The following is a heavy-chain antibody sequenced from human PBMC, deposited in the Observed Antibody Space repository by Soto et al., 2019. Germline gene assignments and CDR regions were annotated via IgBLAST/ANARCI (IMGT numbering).Heavy chain of an antibody. CDR2: IYSGGST. D-gene: IGHD3-22*01. V-gene: IGHV3-53*01. CDR1: GFTVSSNY. J-gene: IGHJ3*02. Sequence: VGSLRLSCASSGFTVSSNYMSCVRHSPGKWLEWVSVIYSGGSTYYADSVKGRFTISRDNSKNTLYLQMNSLRAEDTAVYYCARAQEAGRYYSDSSGNQDAFDIWGQGTMVTVSS. CDR3: ARAQEAGRYYSDSSGNQDAFDI.